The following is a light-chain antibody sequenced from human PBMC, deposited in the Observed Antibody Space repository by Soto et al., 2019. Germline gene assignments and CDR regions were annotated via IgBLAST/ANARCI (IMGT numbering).Light chain of an antibody. CDR3: QQRSDWPWT. J-gene: IGKJ1*01. Sequence: EIETMSSHATLSVSPGGRAPLSGMASQSVRDSLVWYQQKPGQAPRLLIYDASNRATGIPARFRGSGSGTDFTLTISSLEPEDFAVYYCQQRSDWPWTFGQGTKVDIK. V-gene: IGKV3-11*01. CDR2: DAS. CDR1: QSVRDS.